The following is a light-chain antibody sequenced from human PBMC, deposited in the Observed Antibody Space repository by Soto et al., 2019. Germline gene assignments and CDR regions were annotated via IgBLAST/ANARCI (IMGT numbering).Light chain of an antibody. Sequence: SYELTQSPSVSVAPGMTARIACEGNNIGTKSVHWYQQRPGQAPVVVVYYDSDRPSGIPERFSGSNSGNTATLTISSVEAGDEADYYCQVWDTSTFHPIFGGGTKLTVL. CDR3: QVWDTSTFHPI. V-gene: IGLV3-21*04. CDR2: YDS. CDR1: NIGTKS. J-gene: IGLJ2*01.